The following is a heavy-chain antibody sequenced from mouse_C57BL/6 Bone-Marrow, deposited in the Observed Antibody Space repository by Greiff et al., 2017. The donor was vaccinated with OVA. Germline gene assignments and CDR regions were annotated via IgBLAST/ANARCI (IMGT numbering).Heavy chain of an antibody. CDR1: GYTFTSYW. CDR3: TRWYYYGSSYWYFDV. V-gene: IGHV1-5*01. Sequence: EVQLQQSGTVLARPGASVKMSCKTSGYTFTSYWMHWVKQRPGQGLEWIGAIYPGNSDTSYTQKFKGKAKLTAVPSASTAYMELSSLTNEDSAVYYCTRWYYYGSSYWYFDVWGTGTTVTVSS. CDR2: IYPGNSDT. D-gene: IGHD1-1*01. J-gene: IGHJ1*03.